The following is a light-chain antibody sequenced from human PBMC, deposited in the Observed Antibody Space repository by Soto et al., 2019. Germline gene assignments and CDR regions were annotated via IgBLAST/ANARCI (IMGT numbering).Light chain of an antibody. V-gene: IGKV1-5*03. Sequence: DMHMTRSPSSLSGSIIDIVPLTCRASQSISSWLAWYQQKPGKAPKLLIYKASSLESGVPSRFSGSGSGTEFTLTISSLQPDDFATYYCQQYHSYPWTFGQGTKVDI. CDR2: KAS. CDR3: QQYHSYPWT. CDR1: QSISSW. J-gene: IGKJ1*01.